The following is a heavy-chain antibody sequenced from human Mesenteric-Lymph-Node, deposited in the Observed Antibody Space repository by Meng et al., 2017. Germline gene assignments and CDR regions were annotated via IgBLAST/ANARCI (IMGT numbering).Heavy chain of an antibody. Sequence: GESLKISCAASGLIFSNSAIHWVRLASGKGLEWVGHIRSKANNYATEYAAAVKGRFTISRDDSKNTAYLQMNGLKIEDTAVYYCSRLGEGATSGYYGMDVWGHGTTVTVSS. D-gene: IGHD2-15*01. CDR1: GLIFSNSA. J-gene: IGHJ6*02. CDR2: IRSKANNYAT. V-gene: IGHV3-73*01. CDR3: SRLGEGATSGYYGMDV.